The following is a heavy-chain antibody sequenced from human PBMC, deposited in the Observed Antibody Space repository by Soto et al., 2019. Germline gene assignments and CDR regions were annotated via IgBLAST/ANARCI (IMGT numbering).Heavy chain of an antibody. Sequence: PSETLSLTCTVSGGSISSYYWSWIRQPPGKGLEWIGYIYYSGSTNYNPSLKSRVTISVDTSKNQFSLKLSSVTAADTAVYYCARDLAPRHSSSLYVPASWGQGTLVTVS. CDR3: ARDLAPRHSSSLYVPAS. J-gene: IGHJ4*02. CDR1: GGSISSYY. V-gene: IGHV4-59*01. D-gene: IGHD6-13*01. CDR2: IYYSGST.